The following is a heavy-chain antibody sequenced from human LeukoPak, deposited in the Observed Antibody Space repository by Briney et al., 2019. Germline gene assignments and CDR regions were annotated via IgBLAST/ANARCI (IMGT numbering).Heavy chain of an antibody. D-gene: IGHD6-13*01. J-gene: IGHJ4*02. CDR3: ARRKGYSSSWFQYYFDY. V-gene: IGHV4-34*01. CDR2: INHSGST. Sequence: SETLSLTCAVYGGSFSGYYWSWIRQPPGKGLEWIWEINHSGSTNYNPSLKSRVTISVDTSKNQFSLKLSSVTAADTAVYYCARRKGYSSSWFQYYFDYWGQGTLVTVSS. CDR1: GGSFSGYY.